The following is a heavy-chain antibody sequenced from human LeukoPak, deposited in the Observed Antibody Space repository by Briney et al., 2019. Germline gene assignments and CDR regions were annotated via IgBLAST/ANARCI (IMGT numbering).Heavy chain of an antibody. J-gene: IGHJ4*02. CDR3: AKGPARSSSWNYFDY. V-gene: IGHV3-23*01. Sequence: GGSLRLSCAASGFTFSSYAMSWVRQAPGKGLEGVSAFSGSGGSTYYAASVKGRFTISRDNSKNPLCLQINSVRAEDTAVYYCAKGPARSSSWNYFDYWGQGTLVTVSS. D-gene: IGHD6-13*01. CDR1: GFTFSSYA. CDR2: FSGSGGST.